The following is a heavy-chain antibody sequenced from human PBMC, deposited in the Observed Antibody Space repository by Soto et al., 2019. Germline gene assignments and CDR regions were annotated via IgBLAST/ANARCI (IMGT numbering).Heavy chain of an antibody. Sequence: QVQLQQSGPGLVMPSETLSLTCTVSGDSISGSPYFWGWIRQPPGKRLEWIGSIFYDGYTLYTPSLKSRVTISVDTSKNQLSLKLTSVAAADTAIYFCARLQAAVPHYWGQGFLVTVSS. CDR3: ARLQAAVPHY. D-gene: IGHD6-13*01. J-gene: IGHJ4*02. V-gene: IGHV4-39*01. CDR1: GDSISGSPYF. CDR2: IFYDGYT.